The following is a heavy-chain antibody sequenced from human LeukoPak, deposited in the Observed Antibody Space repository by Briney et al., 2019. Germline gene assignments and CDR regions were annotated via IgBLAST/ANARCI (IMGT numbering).Heavy chain of an antibody. V-gene: IGHV1-2*02. J-gene: IGHJ4*02. Sequence: ASVKVSFKASGYTFTGYYMHWVRQAPGQGLEWMGWINPNSGGTNYAQKFQGRVTMTRDTSISTAYMELSRLRSEDTAVYCCARAQYCSGDSCYFHFDYWGQGTLVTVSS. CDR3: ARAQYCSGDSCYFHFDY. CDR2: INPNSGGT. D-gene: IGHD2-15*01. CDR1: GYTFTGYY.